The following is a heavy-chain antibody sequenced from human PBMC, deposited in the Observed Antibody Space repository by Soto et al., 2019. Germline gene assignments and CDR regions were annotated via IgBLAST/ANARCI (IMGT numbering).Heavy chain of an antibody. D-gene: IGHD3-16*01. CDR1: GFSLSTSGQG. CDR2: IYWNDDK. J-gene: IGHJ4*02. Sequence: QITLKESGPPLVKPTQTLTLTCTFSGFSLSTSGQGVGWIRQPPGKALERLALIYWNDDKRYTPSLKNRLAITKDTSKNQAVLTMTNTHPVDTATYSCANTLSGLGDVLGSFFDFWGQGALVTVSS. V-gene: IGHV2-5*01. CDR3: ANTLSGLGDVLGSFFDF.